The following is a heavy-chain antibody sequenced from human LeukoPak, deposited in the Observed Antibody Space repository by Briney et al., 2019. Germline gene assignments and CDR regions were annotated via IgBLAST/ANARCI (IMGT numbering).Heavy chain of an antibody. CDR2: IIPIFGTA. D-gene: IGHD1-26*01. CDR1: GYTFTSYY. Sequence: GASVKVSCKASGYTFTSYYMHWVRQAPGQGLEWMGGIIPIFGTANYAQKFQGRVTITADESTSTAYMELSSLRSEDTAVYYCARVQNSGSYYWGQGTLVTVSS. V-gene: IGHV1-69*13. CDR3: ARVQNSGSYY. J-gene: IGHJ4*02.